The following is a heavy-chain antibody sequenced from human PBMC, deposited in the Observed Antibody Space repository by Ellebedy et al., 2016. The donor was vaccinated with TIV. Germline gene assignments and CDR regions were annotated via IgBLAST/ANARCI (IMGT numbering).Heavy chain of an antibody. Sequence: AASVKVSCKASGYTFTGYYMHWVRQAPGQGLEWMGWINPNSGGTNYAQKFQGWVTMTRDTSISTAYMELSRLRSDDTAMYYCARGGPGIAVAGKEGGSWYFDLWGRGTLVTVSS. D-gene: IGHD6-19*01. CDR2: INPNSGGT. V-gene: IGHV1-2*04. CDR1: GYTFTGYY. CDR3: ARGGPGIAVAGKEGGSWYFDL. J-gene: IGHJ2*01.